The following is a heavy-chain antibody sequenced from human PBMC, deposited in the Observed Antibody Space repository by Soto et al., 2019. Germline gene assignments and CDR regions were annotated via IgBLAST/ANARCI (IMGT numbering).Heavy chain of an antibody. D-gene: IGHD3-16*01. V-gene: IGHV3-23*01. CDR2: ISGSGGST. CDR1: GFTFSSYA. J-gene: IGHJ6*02. CDR3: AKIWVRGSPYYYYGMDV. Sequence: EVQLLESGGGLAQPGGSLRLSCAASGFTFSSYAMSWVRQAPGKGLEWVSAISGSGGSTYYADSVKGRFTISRDNSKNTLYLQMNSLRAEDTAVYYCAKIWVRGSPYYYYGMDVWGQGTTVTVSS.